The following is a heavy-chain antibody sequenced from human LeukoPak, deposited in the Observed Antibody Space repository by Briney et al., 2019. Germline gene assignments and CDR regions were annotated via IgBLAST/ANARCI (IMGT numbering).Heavy chain of an antibody. CDR1: GYTFTSYD. V-gene: IGHV1-8*03. CDR2: MNPNSGNT. Sequence: GASVKVSCKASGYTFTSYDINWVRQATGQGLEWMGWMNPNSGNTGYAQKFQGRVTITRNTSISTAYMELSSLRSEDTAVYYCARGLRRRYSSSSGPSLGYYFDYWGQGTLVTVSS. CDR3: ARGLRRRYSSSSGPSLGYYFDY. J-gene: IGHJ4*02. D-gene: IGHD6-6*01.